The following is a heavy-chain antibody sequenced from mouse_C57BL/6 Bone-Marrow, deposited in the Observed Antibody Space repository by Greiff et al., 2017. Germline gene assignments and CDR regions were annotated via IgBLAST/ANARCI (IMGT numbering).Heavy chain of an antibody. J-gene: IGHJ2*01. CDR1: GFNIKDDY. CDR3: TTGAFFDY. CDR2: IDPENGDT. V-gene: IGHV14-4*01. Sequence: VQLQQSGAELVRPGASVKLSCTASGFNIKDDYMHWVKQRPEQGLEWIGWIDPENGDTEYASKFQGKATITADTSSNTAYLQLSSLTSEDAAVYYGTTGAFFDYWGQGTTLTVSS.